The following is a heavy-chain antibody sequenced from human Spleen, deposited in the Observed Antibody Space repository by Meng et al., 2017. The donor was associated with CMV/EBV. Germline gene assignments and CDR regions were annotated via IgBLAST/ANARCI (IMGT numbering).Heavy chain of an antibody. V-gene: IGHV3-20*04. D-gene: IGHD3-10*01. CDR1: GFTFDDYA. CDR3: AKVLNYYGSGSYYNGYTDAFDI. Sequence: GGSLRLSCAASGFTFDDYAMTWVRQAPGQGLEWVSTISWSGDNTGYADSVKGRFTISRDNAKNALFLQMNSLRAEDTAFYYCAKVLNYYGSGSYYNGYTDAFDIWGQGTMVTVSS. J-gene: IGHJ3*02. CDR2: ISWSGDNT.